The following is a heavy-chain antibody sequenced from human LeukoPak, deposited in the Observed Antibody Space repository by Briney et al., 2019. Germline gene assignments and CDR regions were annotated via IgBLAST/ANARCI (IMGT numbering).Heavy chain of an antibody. CDR2: IWHDGSNK. CDR1: GFTFSSYP. J-gene: IGHJ4*02. V-gene: IGHV3-33*01. CDR3: ARDRSTGSYFFFDY. Sequence: PGGSLRLSCAASGFTFSSYPMSWVRQAPGKGLEWVAVIWHDGSNKYYTDSVKGRFTISRDNSKNTLYLQMNSLRAEDTAVYYCARDRSTGSYFFFDYWGQGVLVTVSS. D-gene: IGHD6-19*01.